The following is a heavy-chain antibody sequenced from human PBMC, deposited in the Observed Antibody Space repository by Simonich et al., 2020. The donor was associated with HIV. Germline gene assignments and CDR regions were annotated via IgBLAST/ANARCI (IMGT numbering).Heavy chain of an antibody. CDR1: GFTFDDYA. V-gene: IGHV3-9*01. CDR2: ISWNRCSI. J-gene: IGHJ4*02. CDR3: AKDRSSAMVTYFDY. D-gene: IGHD5-18*01. Sequence: EVQLVESGGGLVQPGRSLRLSCAASGFTFDDYAMHWVRQAPGKGLEWVSGISWNRCSIGYADSVKGRFTISRDNAKNSLYLQMNSLRAEDTALYYCAKDRSSAMVTYFDYWDQGTLVTVSS.